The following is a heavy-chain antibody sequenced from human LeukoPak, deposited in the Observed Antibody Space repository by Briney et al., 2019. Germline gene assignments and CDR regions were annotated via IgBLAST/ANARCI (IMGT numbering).Heavy chain of an antibody. CDR1: GYSFTSYW. Sequence: GESLKISCKGSGYSFTSYWIGWVRQMPGKCLEWMGIIYPGDSDTRYSPSFQGQVTISADKSISTAYLQWSSLKASDTAMYYCARTTMVRGVTRHFDYWGQGTLVTVSS. CDR2: IYPGDSDT. J-gene: IGHJ4*02. CDR3: ARTTMVRGVTRHFDY. V-gene: IGHV5-51*01. D-gene: IGHD3-10*01.